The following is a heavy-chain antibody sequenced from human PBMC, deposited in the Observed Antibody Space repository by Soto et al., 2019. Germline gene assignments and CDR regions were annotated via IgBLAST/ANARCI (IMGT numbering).Heavy chain of an antibody. CDR1: GDSVSSNSAA. V-gene: IGHV6-1*01. J-gene: IGHJ6*02. Sequence: PSQTLSLTCAISGDSVSSNSAAWNWIRQSPSRGLEWLRRTYYRSKWYNDYAVSVKSRITINPDTSKNQFPLQLNSVSPEDTAVYYCARDRITIFGVVANYYYYGMDVWGQRTTVTVSS. CDR2: TYYRSKWYN. CDR3: ARDRITIFGVVANYYYYGMDV. D-gene: IGHD3-3*01.